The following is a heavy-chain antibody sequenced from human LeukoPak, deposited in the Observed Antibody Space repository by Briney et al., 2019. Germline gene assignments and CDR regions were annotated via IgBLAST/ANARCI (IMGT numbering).Heavy chain of an antibody. CDR1: GFAFSGYV. D-gene: IGHD6-13*01. Sequence: GGSLRLSCAASGFAFSGYVMTWVRQAPGQGLEWVSGISGSGGSTYDADSVKGRFTVSRDNSKSTLYLQLNSLRVEDTAVYYCAKVDGVRAAPGRGRVDSWGQGTLVTVS. CDR3: AKVDGVRAAPGRGRVDS. CDR2: ISGSGGST. V-gene: IGHV3-23*01. J-gene: IGHJ4*02.